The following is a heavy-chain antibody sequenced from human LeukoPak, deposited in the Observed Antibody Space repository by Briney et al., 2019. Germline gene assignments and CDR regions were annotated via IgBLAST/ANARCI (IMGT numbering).Heavy chain of an antibody. CDR3: ARSLSYYDFWSGYYSPYFDY. CDR2: IYYSGST. Sequence: SETLSPTCTVSGGSISSYYWRWIRQPPGKGLEWIGYIYYSGSTNYNPSLKSRVTISVDTSKNQFSLKLSSVTAADTAVYYCARSLSYYDFWSGYYSPYFDYWGQGTLVTVSS. CDR1: GGSISSYY. J-gene: IGHJ4*02. V-gene: IGHV4-59*01. D-gene: IGHD3-3*01.